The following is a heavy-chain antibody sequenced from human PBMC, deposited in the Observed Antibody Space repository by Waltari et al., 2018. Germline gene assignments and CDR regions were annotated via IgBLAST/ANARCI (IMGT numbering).Heavy chain of an antibody. D-gene: IGHD3-22*01. J-gene: IGHJ3*02. CDR2: ISSSGSTI. Sequence: EVQLLESGGGLVQPGGSLRLSCAASGFTFSSYEMNWVRQAPGKGLEWVSYISSSGSTIYYADSVKGRFTISRDNAKNSLYLQMNSLRAEDTAVYYCARDWGRYYYDSSGPISAFDIWGQGTMVTVSS. CDR1: GFTFSSYE. CDR3: ARDWGRYYYDSSGPISAFDI. V-gene: IGHV3-48*03.